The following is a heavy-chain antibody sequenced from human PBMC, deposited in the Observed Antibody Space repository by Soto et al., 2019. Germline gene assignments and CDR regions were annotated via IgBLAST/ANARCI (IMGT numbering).Heavy chain of an antibody. J-gene: IGHJ3*02. Sequence: GEALKISCKGSGYSFADYWIAWVRQMPGKGLECMVIISADDSDIRYRPSFRGKVTISADNSIITAYLQWSSLRASDTAIYYCARQLGQYSSTWYAFDXWGQGTMVTVS. CDR1: GYSFADYW. V-gene: IGHV5-51*01. CDR2: ISADDSDI. D-gene: IGHD6-13*01. CDR3: ARQLGQYSSTWYAFDX.